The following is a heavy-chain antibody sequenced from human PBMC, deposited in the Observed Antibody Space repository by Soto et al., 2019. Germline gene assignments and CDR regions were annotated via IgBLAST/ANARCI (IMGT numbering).Heavy chain of an antibody. CDR2: IWYDGDKK. J-gene: IGHJ4*02. CDR1: GFTFSKYG. V-gene: IGHV3-33*06. D-gene: IGHD5-12*01. Sequence: GGSLRLSCAASGFTFSKYGMHWVRQPPGKGLEWVAIIWYDGDKKYYADSVKGRFTISRDNSKNTLYLQMNSLRAEDTAVYYCAKSLSDSGYDPGGDYWGQGTLVTVSS. CDR3: AKSLSDSGYDPGGDY.